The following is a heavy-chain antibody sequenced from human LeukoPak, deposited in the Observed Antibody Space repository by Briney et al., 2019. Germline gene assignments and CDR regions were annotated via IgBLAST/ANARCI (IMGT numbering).Heavy chain of an antibody. D-gene: IGHD2-15*01. J-gene: IGHJ6*02. CDR1: GYTFTGYY. V-gene: IGHV1-2*02. CDR3: ARDSYCSGGSCYPPYYYYYGMDV. CDR2: INPNSGGT. Sequence: ASVKVSCKASGYTFTGYYMHWVRQPPGQGLEWMGWINPNSGGTNYAQKFQGRVTMTRDTSISTAYMELSRLRSDDTAVYYCARDSYCSGGSCYPPYYYYYGMDVWGQGTTVTVSS.